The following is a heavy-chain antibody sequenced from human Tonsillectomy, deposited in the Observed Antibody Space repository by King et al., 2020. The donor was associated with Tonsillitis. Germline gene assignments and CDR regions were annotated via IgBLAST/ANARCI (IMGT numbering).Heavy chain of an antibody. CDR2: ISGYNGDT. V-gene: IGHV1-18*01. D-gene: IGHD2-15*01. CDR3: GRDEGVLVPGDDSDYCYMDV. Sequence: QLVQSGAEVKKPGASVKVSCKASGYIFANYGISWVRQAPGQGLEWMGWISGYNGDTDYAHKVQGRVTMTADISTKKAYMELRSRRSDDTAGYYCGRDEGVLVPGDDSDYCYMDVWGKGTTVTVSS. CDR1: GYIFANYG. J-gene: IGHJ6*03.